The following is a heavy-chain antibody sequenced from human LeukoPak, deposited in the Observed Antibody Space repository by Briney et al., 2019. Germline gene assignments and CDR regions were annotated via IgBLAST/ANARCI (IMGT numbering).Heavy chain of an antibody. CDR3: AKISWDSGGDREKF. CDR1: EITLSSYG. CDR2: ISFSAGTT. J-gene: IGHJ4*02. Sequence: PGGSLRLSCAASEITLSSYGVSWVRQAPGKGLEWLSAISFSAGTTYYADSVKGRLIISRDNSENTLYLQLTSLGAEDTAVYYCAKISWDSGGDREKFWGQGTLVTVSS. D-gene: IGHD2-21*02. V-gene: IGHV3-23*01.